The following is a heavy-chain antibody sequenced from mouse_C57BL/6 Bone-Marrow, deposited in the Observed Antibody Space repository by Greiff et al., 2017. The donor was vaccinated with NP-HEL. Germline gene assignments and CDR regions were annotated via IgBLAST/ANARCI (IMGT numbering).Heavy chain of an antibody. CDR1: GYSFTGYY. D-gene: IGHD1-1*01. CDR3: ARWAVITTVVATGYFDV. V-gene: IGHV1-42*01. Sequence: VQLQQSGPELVKPGASVKISCKASGYSFTGYYMNWVKQSPEKSLEWIGEINPSTGGTTYNQKFKAKATLTVDKSSSTAYMQLKSLTSEDSAVYYCARWAVITTVVATGYFDVWGTGTTVTVSS. J-gene: IGHJ1*03. CDR2: INPSTGGT.